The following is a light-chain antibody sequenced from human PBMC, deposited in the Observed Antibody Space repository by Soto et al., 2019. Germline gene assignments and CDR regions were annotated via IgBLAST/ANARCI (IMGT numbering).Light chain of an antibody. Sequence: EIEKTQSPSTPSKYVGDRIIITCRASESISSWLAWYQQKPGKAPKLLIYKASTLESGVPSRFSASGSGTEFTLTISSLQPDDSATYFCHQYSASHTFGGGTKVDIK. V-gene: IGKV1-5*03. J-gene: IGKJ4*01. CDR1: ESISSW. CDR3: HQYSASHT. CDR2: KAS.